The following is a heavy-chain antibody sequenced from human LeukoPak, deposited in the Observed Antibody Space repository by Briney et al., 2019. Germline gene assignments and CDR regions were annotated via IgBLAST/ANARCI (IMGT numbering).Heavy chain of an antibody. CDR2: INTGNGNT. V-gene: IGHV1-3*04. CDR3: ASVDYGDY. J-gene: IGHJ4*02. CDR1: RYTFTSYA. Sequence: ASVKVSCKASRYTFTSYAMHWVRQAPGQRLEWMGWINTGNGNTQYSQKFQGRVTFTRDTSANTAYMELSSLRSEDTAVYYCASVDYGDYWGQGTLVTVSS. D-gene: IGHD4-17*01.